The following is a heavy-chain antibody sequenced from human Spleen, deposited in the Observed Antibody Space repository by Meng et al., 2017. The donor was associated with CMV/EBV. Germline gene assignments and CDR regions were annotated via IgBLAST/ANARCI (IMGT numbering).Heavy chain of an antibody. Sequence: EGSLRLSCAASGFTFSSYAMSLVRQAPGKGLEWVSAISGSGGTTYYADSVKGRFTISRDNAKNSLYLQMNSLRAEDTAVYYCASSGRTVQPNYYDSSGYPYYFDYWGQGTLVTVSS. D-gene: IGHD3-22*01. CDR2: ISGSGGTT. CDR3: ASSGRTVQPNYYDSSGYPYYFDY. J-gene: IGHJ4*02. V-gene: IGHV3-23*01. CDR1: GFTFSSYA.